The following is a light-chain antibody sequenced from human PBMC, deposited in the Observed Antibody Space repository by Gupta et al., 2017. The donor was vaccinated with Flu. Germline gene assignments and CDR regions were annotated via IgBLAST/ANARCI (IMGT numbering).Light chain of an antibody. V-gene: IGLV1-51*02. CDR3: GTWDSSLSAGV. J-gene: IGLJ1*01. CDR1: SSNIGDNY. Sequence: QSVLTQPPSVSAAPRQQVTISCSGSSSNIGDNYVSWYQQLPGTAPKPLIYENNKRPSGIPDRFSGSKSGTSATLGITGLQTGDEADYYCGTWDSSLSAGVFGTGTKVTVL. CDR2: ENN.